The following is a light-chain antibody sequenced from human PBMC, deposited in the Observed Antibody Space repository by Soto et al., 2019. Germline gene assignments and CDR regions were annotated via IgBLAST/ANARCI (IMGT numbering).Light chain of an antibody. CDR2: AAS. CDR1: QSVSIY. Sequence: DIQMTQSPSSLSASVGDRVTITRRASQSVSIYLNWYQQKPGKAPNLLISAASSLQNEVPSRFIGSGFGSDFTLTISGLQPEDFATYYCQQSYRTPPWTFGQGTKVDIK. CDR3: QQSYRTPPWT. J-gene: IGKJ1*01. V-gene: IGKV1-39*01.